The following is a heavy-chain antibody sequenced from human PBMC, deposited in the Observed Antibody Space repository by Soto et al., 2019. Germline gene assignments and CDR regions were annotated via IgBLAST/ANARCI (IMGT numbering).Heavy chain of an antibody. CDR1: GFTFSSYA. D-gene: IGHD5-18*01. J-gene: IGHJ6*02. Sequence: QVQLVESGGGVVQPGRSLRLSCAASGFTFSSYAMQWVRQAPGKGLEWVAVISYDGSNKYYADSVKGRFTISRDNSKNTLYLQMNSLRAEDTAVYYCARDILRLYSYGTSYGMDVWGQGTTVTVSS. CDR2: ISYDGSNK. CDR3: ARDILRLYSYGTSYGMDV. V-gene: IGHV3-30-3*01.